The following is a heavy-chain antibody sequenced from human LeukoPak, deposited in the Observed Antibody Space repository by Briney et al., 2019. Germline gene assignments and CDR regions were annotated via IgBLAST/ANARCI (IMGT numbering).Heavy chain of an antibody. CDR1: GFTFSSYG. CDR2: ISYDGSNK. CDR3: AKEDFLDAFDI. Sequence: GRSLRLSCAASGFTFSSYGMHWVRQAPGKGLEWVAVISYDGSNKYYADSVMGRFTISRDSSKNTLYLQMNSLRAEDTAVYYCAKEDFLDAFDIWGQGTMVTVSS. D-gene: IGHD3/OR15-3a*01. J-gene: IGHJ3*02. V-gene: IGHV3-30*18.